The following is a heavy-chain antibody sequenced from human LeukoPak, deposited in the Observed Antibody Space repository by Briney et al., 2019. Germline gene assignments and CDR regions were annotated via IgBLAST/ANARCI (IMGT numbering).Heavy chain of an antibody. CDR3: ARGVGYCSGDSCSNWFDP. Sequence: SETLSLTCTVSGGSISSYYWSWIRQPPGKGLEWIGYIYYSGSTNYNPSLKSRVTISVDTSKNQFSLKLSSVTAADTAVYYCARGVGYCSGDSCSNWFDPWGQGTLVTVSS. D-gene: IGHD2-15*01. J-gene: IGHJ5*02. CDR1: GGSISSYY. V-gene: IGHV4-59*08. CDR2: IYYSGST.